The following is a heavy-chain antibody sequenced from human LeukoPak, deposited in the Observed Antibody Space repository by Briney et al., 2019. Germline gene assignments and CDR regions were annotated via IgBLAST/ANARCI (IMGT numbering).Heavy chain of an antibody. V-gene: IGHV3-23*01. D-gene: IGHD3-16*01. Sequence: GGSLRLSCAASGFTFSSYAMSWVRQAPGKGLEWVSAISGSGGSTYYADSVKGRFTISRDNSKNTLYLQMNSLRAEDTAVYYCAKGSIREITFGGVILIRGGFDYWGQGTLVTVSS. J-gene: IGHJ4*02. CDR3: AKGSIREITFGGVILIRGGFDY. CDR1: GFTFSSYA. CDR2: ISGSGGST.